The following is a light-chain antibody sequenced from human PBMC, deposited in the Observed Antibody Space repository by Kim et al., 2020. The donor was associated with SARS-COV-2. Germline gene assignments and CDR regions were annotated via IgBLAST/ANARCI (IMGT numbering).Light chain of an antibody. CDR3: QQYGDWRA. CDR2: GAS. CDR1: QSVGSS. Sequence: LSVSPGERAPLSCRASQSVGSSLAWYQHRRGRAPRLLIYGASTRATGVPARFTGSGSGTEFTLTISSLQSEDVAVYFCQQYGDWRAFGQGTKLEI. V-gene: IGKV3-15*01. J-gene: IGKJ2*01.